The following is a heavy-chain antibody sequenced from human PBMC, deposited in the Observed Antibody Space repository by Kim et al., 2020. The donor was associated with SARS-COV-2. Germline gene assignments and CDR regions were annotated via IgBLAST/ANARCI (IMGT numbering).Heavy chain of an antibody. Sequence: SETLSLTCTVSGGSISSSSFYWGWIRQPPGKGLEWIGSVYYSGTTYYNPSLGSRVIISVDTSKNQFSLKLTSVTAADTAVYYCARVLRDGYTGGKFDYWGQGTLVTVSS. D-gene: IGHD5-12*01. J-gene: IGHJ4*02. V-gene: IGHV4-39*07. CDR2: VYYSGTT. CDR1: GGSISSSSFY. CDR3: ARVLRDGYTGGKFDY.